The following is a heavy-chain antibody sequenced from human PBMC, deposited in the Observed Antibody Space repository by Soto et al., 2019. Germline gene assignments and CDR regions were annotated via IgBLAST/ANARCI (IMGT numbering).Heavy chain of an antibody. V-gene: IGHV4-34*01. CDR2: INHSGST. CDR3: ARHPRRYGTSGMDV. CDR1: GGSFSGYY. Sequence: PETLSLTCAVYGGSFSGYYWSWIRQPPGKGLEWIGEINHSGSTNYNPSLKSRVTISVDTSKNQFSLKLSSVTAADTAVYYCARHPRRYGTSGMDVWGQGTTVTASS. J-gene: IGHJ6*02. D-gene: IGHD5-18*01.